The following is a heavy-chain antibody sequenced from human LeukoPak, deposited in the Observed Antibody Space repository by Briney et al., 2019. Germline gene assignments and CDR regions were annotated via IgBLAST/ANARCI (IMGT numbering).Heavy chain of an antibody. CDR2: IWNDGSHQ. V-gene: IGHV3-33*01. D-gene: IGHD4-17*01. Sequence: GGSPRLSCSASGFSFSSYGMHWVRQAPGKGLEWAAVIWNDGSHQYYADSEKGRFTISRDNSRNTVYLQMNRLRVEDTAVYYCARDATEYGDSHFDWWGQGTLVTVSS. CDR1: GFSFSSYG. CDR3: ARDATEYGDSHFDW. J-gene: IGHJ4*02.